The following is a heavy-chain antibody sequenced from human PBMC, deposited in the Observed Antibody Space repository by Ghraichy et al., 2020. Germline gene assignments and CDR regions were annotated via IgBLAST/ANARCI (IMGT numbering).Heavy chain of an antibody. Sequence: GESLNISCAGSGFDFRRYEMNWVRQAPGKGLEWLSYISGSGATIFYSDSAQGRFKISRDNAKDTVFMEMSNLRVEDTAVYYCARVGLIWVGDSFFTNLLDSWGQGTLVTVST. CDR3: ARVGLIWVGDSFFTNLLDS. CDR2: ISGSGATI. J-gene: IGHJ4*02. CDR1: GFDFRRYE. D-gene: IGHD3-10*01. V-gene: IGHV3-48*03.